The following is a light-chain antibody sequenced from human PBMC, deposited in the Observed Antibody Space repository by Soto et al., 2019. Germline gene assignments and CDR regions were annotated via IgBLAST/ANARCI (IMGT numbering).Light chain of an antibody. CDR1: QSLTNSY. Sequence: EIVLTQSPGTLSLSPGERATLSCRASQSLTNSYFAWYQQKPGQALRLLIDGASTRATGIPDRFSGSGSGTDFTLTISRLEPEDVAVYYCQQYETVVTFGQGTKVDIK. CDR3: QQYETVVT. V-gene: IGKV3-20*01. CDR2: GAS. J-gene: IGKJ1*01.